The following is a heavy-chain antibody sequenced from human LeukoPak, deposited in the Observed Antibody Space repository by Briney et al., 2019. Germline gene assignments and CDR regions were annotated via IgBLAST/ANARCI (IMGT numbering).Heavy chain of an antibody. CDR2: IYYSGST. V-gene: IGHV4-59*05. CDR3: ARALLWFGEPYFDY. D-gene: IGHD3-10*01. Sequence: SETLSLTCTVSGGSISSYYWSWIRQPPGKGLEWIGSIYYSGSTYYNPSLKSRVTISVDTSKNQFSLKLSSVTAADTAVYYCARALLWFGEPYFDYWGQGTLVTVSS. J-gene: IGHJ4*02. CDR1: GGSISSYY.